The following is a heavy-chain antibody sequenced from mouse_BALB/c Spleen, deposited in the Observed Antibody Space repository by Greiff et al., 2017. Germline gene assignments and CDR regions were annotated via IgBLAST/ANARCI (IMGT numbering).Heavy chain of an antibody. V-gene: IGHV3-8*02. CDR1: GDSITSGY. J-gene: IGHJ3*01. CDR3: ASHYGSSYDSFAY. Sequence: EVQLQQSGPSLVKPSQTLSLTCSVTGDSITSGYWNWIRKFPGNKLEYMGYISYSGSTYYNPSLKSRISITRDTSKNQYYLQLNSVTTEDTATYYCASHYGSSYDSFAYWGQGTLVTVSA. D-gene: IGHD1-1*01. CDR2: ISYSGST.